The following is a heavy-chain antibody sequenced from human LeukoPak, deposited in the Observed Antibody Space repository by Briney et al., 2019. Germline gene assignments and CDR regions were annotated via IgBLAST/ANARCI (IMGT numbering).Heavy chain of an antibody. D-gene: IGHD3-3*01. V-gene: IGHV4-34*01. Sequence: PSETLSLTCAVYGGSFSGYYWSWIRQPPGKGLEWIGEINHSGSTNYNPSLKSRVTISVDTSKYQFSLKLSSVTAADTAVYYCARGLYDFWSGSLYYYYYYYMDVWGKGTTVTVSS. CDR3: ARGLYDFWSGSLYYYYYYYMDV. CDR2: INHSGST. J-gene: IGHJ6*03. CDR1: GGSFSGYY.